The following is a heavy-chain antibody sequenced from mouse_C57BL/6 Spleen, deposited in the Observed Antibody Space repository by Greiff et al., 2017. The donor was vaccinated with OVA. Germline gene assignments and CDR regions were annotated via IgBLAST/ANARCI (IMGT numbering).Heavy chain of an antibody. CDR1: GYTFTSYW. CDR2: IHPNSGST. Sequence: QVQLQQPGAELVKPGASVKLSCKASGYTFTSYWMHWVKQRPGQGLEWIGMIHPNSGSTNYNEKFKSKATLTVDKSSSTAYMQLSSLTSEDSAVYYCARSRGDKGGWYFDVWGTGTTVTVSS. D-gene: IGHD1-3*01. V-gene: IGHV1-64*01. J-gene: IGHJ1*03. CDR3: ARSRGDKGGWYFDV.